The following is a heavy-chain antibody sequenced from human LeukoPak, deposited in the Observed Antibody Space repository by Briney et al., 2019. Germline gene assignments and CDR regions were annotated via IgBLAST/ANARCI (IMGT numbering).Heavy chain of an antibody. V-gene: IGHV3-23*01. Sequence: GGSLRLSCAASGFIFTNYAMSWVRQAPGKGLEWVSVIGASGTTTYYADSVKGRFTISRDTSKNTLYLQMNSLRAEDTAIYYCAKDPNDPYSSGSFDSWGQGTLVTVSS. CDR3: AKDPNDPYSSGSFDS. CDR2: IGASGTTT. J-gene: IGHJ4*02. D-gene: IGHD3-22*01. CDR1: GFIFTNYA.